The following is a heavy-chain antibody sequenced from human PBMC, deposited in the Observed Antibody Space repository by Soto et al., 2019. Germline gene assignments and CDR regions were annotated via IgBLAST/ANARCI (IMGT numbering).Heavy chain of an antibody. CDR2: SFYSGIT. Sequence: QVQLQESGPRLVKPLQTLSLTCTVSGDSINSGDYYWSWIRQPPGRGLEWVGYSFYSGITDYNPSLKSLMTISMDTSKNQFPLRLNSVTAADTAVYFCAGWSGVGVAGMDVWGQGTTVSVSS. D-gene: IGHD2-15*01. CDR1: GDSINSGDYY. J-gene: IGHJ6*02. V-gene: IGHV4-30-4*01. CDR3: AGWSGVGVAGMDV.